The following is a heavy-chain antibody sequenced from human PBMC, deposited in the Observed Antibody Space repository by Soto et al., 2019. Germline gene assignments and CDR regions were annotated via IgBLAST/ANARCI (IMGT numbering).Heavy chain of an antibody. CDR2: ISGSGGST. CDR3: AKDRYYGSGSYYLRDAFDI. V-gene: IGHV3-23*01. J-gene: IGHJ3*02. D-gene: IGHD3-10*01. CDR1: GFTFSSYA. Sequence: GGSLRLSCAASGFTFSSYAMSWVRQAPGKGLEWVSAISGSGGSTYYADSVKGRFTISRENSKNTLYLQMNSLRAEDTAVYYCAKDRYYGSGSYYLRDAFDIWGQGTMVTVSS.